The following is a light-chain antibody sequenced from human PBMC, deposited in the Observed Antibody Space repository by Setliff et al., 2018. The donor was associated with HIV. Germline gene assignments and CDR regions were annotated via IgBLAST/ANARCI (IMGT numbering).Light chain of an antibody. CDR2: EAT. V-gene: IGLV2-23*01. CDR1: RSDVGTYNL. J-gene: IGLJ3*02. CDR3: CSSAGSSWM. Sequence: QFVLTQPAYVSGSPGQSIAISCTATRSDVGTYNLVSWYQQHPGKAPQLVIYEATKRPSGVSSRFSGSKSGNTASLTISGLQAEDEADYYCCSSAGSSWMFGGGTQLTVL.